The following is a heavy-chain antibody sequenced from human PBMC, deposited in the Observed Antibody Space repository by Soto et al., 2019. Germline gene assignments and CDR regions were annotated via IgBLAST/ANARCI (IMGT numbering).Heavy chain of an antibody. Sequence: QVQLQESGPGLVKPSETLSLTCAVSGDSISTYYCMWIRQPPGKGLESIGYLYYGRSANYNPYLKSRVTLSVDTSTNQCSLTLSSMTAADTAVYYCALRSMAVVPEYWGQRNLVTFSS. CDR3: ALRSMAVVPEY. CDR1: GDSISTYY. V-gene: IGHV4-59*01. CDR2: LYYGRSA. D-gene: IGHD3-22*01. J-gene: IGHJ4*02.